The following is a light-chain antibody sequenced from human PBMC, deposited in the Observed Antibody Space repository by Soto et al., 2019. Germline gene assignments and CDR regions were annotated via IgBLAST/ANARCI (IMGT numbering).Light chain of an antibody. CDR1: SSNIGSNY. Sequence: SVLTQPPSAYGTPGQRVTIACSGSSSNIGSNYVYWYQQLPGTAPKLLIYRNNQRPSGVPDRFSGSKSGTSASLAISGLRSEDEADYYCAAWDDSLSGVVFGGGTQLTVL. CDR2: RNN. J-gene: IGLJ2*01. V-gene: IGLV1-47*01. CDR3: AAWDDSLSGVV.